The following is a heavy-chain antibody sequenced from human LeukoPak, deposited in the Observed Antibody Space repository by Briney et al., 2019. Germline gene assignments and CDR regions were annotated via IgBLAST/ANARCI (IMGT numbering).Heavy chain of an antibody. D-gene: IGHD5-12*01. CDR2: ISGSGGST. J-gene: IGHJ4*02. V-gene: IGHV3-23*01. CDR1: GFTFSSYA. Sequence: PGGSLRLSCAASGFTFSSYAMSWVRQAPGKGLEWVSAISGSGGSTYYADSVKGRFTISRDNSKNTLYLQMNSLRAEDTAVYCCARVATINPIFDYWGQGTLVTVSS. CDR3: ARVATINPIFDY.